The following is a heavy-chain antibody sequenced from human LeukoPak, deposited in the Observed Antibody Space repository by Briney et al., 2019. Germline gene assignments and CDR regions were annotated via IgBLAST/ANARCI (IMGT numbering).Heavy chain of an antibody. J-gene: IGHJ4*02. D-gene: IGHD3-22*01. V-gene: IGHV3-9*01. CDR1: GSTFHDYA. Sequence: GGSLRLSCAASGSTFHDYAMHWVRQAPGKGLEWVSGIRWNSGGIAYADSVKGRFTISRDNAKNSLYLQMNSLRAEDTALYYCANGDDSSGYYYSWTYWGQGTLVTVSS. CDR2: IRWNSGGI. CDR3: ANGDDSSGYYYSWTY.